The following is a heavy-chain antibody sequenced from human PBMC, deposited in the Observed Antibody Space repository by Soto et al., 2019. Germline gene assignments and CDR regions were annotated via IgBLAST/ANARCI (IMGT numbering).Heavy chain of an antibody. V-gene: IGHV3-21*01. CDR3: ARDVPAAPGDFYYYYGMDV. Sequence: GGSLRLSCAASGFTFSSYSMNWVRQAPGKGLEWVSSISSSSSYIYYADSVKGRFTISRDNAKNSLYLQMNSLRAEDTAVYYCARDVPAAPGDFYYYYGMDVWGQGTTVTVSS. D-gene: IGHD2-2*01. CDR1: GFTFSSYS. J-gene: IGHJ6*02. CDR2: ISSSSSYI.